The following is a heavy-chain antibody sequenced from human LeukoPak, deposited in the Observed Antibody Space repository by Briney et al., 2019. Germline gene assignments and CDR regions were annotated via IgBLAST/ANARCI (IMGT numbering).Heavy chain of an antibody. Sequence: TSETLSLTCTVSGGSISSSSYYWGWIRQPPGKGLEWIGSIYYSGSTYYNPSLKSRVTISVDTSKNQFSLKLSSVTAADTAVYYCARVPYYYDSKIDYWGQGTLVPSPQ. CDR2: IYYSGST. CDR1: GGSISSSSYY. CDR3: ARVPYYYDSKIDY. D-gene: IGHD3-22*01. J-gene: IGHJ4*02. V-gene: IGHV4-39*07.